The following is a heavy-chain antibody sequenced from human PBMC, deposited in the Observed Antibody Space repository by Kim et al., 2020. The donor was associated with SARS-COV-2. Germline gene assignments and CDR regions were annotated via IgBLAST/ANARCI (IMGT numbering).Heavy chain of an antibody. V-gene: IGHV4-59*13. D-gene: IGHD2-15*01. CDR2: IYYSGST. CDR3: ARALGAAAAMDV. CDR1: GGSISSYY. J-gene: IGHJ6*02. Sequence: SETLSLTCTVSGGSISSYYWSWIRQPPGKGLEWIGYIYYSGSTNYNPSLKSRVTISVDTSKNQFSLKLSSVTAADTAVYYCARALGAAAAMDVWGQGTTVTVSS.